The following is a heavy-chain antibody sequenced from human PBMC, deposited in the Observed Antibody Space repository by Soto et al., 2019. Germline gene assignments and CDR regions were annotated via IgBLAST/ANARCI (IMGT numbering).Heavy chain of an antibody. D-gene: IGHD3-10*01. Sequence: LSLTCTVSGGSVSSGSYYWSWIRQPPGKGLEWIGYIYYSGSTNYNPSLKSRVTISVDTSKNQFSLKLSSVTAADTAVYYCARGYLLWFGELPTEYYFDYWGQGTLVTVSS. CDR2: IYYSGST. CDR3: ARGYLLWFGELPTEYYFDY. J-gene: IGHJ4*02. CDR1: GGSVSSGSYY. V-gene: IGHV4-61*01.